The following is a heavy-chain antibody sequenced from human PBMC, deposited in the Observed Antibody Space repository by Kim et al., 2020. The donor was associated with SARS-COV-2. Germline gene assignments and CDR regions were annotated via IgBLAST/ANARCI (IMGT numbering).Heavy chain of an antibody. V-gene: IGHV1-69*01. Sequence: YAEKFQDRLTITADESTSTTYMELSSLTSEDTAVYYCARSSARASYNWFDPWGQGTLVTVSS. J-gene: IGHJ5*02. CDR3: ARSSARASYNWFDP. D-gene: IGHD3-10*01.